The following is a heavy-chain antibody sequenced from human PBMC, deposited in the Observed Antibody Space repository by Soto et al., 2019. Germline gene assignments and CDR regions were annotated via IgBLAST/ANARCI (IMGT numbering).Heavy chain of an antibody. V-gene: IGHV3-15*01. Sequence: PGGSLRLSCGASGFTISNAWMSWVRQAPGKGLEWVGRVISKTYGGTTDYAAPVKGRFTISRDDSKNTLFLQMNSLKIEDTAVYYCAAGPGTSDFDYWGQGTLVTVSS. CDR2: VISKTYGGTT. D-gene: IGHD1-1*01. CDR3: AAGPGTSDFDY. CDR1: GFTISNAW. J-gene: IGHJ4*02.